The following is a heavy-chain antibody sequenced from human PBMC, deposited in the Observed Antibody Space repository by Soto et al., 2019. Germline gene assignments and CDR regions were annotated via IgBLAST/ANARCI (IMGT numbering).Heavy chain of an antibody. CDR2: IIPIFGTA. CDR1: GGTFSSYA. J-gene: IGHJ6*02. Sequence: GASVKVSCKASGGTFSSYAISWVRQAPGQGLEWMGGIIPIFGTANYAQKFQGRVTITADKSTSTAYMELSSLRSEDTAVYYCARDRGGDYYYGMGVRGPVTTVTVSS. CDR3: ARDRGGDYYYGMGV. V-gene: IGHV1-69*06. D-gene: IGHD3-16*01.